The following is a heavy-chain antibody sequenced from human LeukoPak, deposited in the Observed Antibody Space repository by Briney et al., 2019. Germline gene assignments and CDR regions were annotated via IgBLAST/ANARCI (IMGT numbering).Heavy chain of an antibody. D-gene: IGHD3-3*01. J-gene: IGHJ4*02. Sequence: GRSLRLSCAASGFTFDDYAMHWVRQAPGKGLEWVSGISWNSGSIGYADSVKGRFTISRDNAKNSLYLQMNSLRAEDTALYYCAKDKAHRKLGVVTPVGYWGQGTLVTVSS. V-gene: IGHV3-9*01. CDR3: AKDKAHRKLGVVTPVGY. CDR1: GFTFDDYA. CDR2: ISWNSGSI.